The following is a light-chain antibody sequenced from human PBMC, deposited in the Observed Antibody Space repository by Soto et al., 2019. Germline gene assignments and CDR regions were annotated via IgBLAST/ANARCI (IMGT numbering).Light chain of an antibody. CDR3: QQFGSSPVT. J-gene: IGKJ5*01. V-gene: IGKV3-20*01. Sequence: EIVLTQSPGTLSLSTGERATLSCRASQSVSNNYLAWYQQKPGQAPRLLIYGASSRATGIPDRFSGSGSGTDFTLTISRLEPEDFGVYYCQQFGSSPVTFGQGTRLE. CDR2: GAS. CDR1: QSVSNNY.